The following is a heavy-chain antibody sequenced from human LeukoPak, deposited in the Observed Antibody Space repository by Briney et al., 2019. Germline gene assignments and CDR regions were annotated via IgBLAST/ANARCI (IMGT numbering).Heavy chain of an antibody. V-gene: IGHV4-4*02. CDR1: GGSISSSNW. J-gene: IGHJ6*03. D-gene: IGHD6-13*01. CDR3: ARQKGGASMRGSSSWYRGYYYMDV. Sequence: PSGTLSLTCAVSGGSISSSNWWSWVRQPPGKGLEWIGEIYHSGSTNYNPSLKSRVTISVDKSKNQFSLKLSSVTAAGTAVYYCARQKGGASMRGSSSWYRGYYYMDVWGKGTTVTVSS. CDR2: IYHSGST.